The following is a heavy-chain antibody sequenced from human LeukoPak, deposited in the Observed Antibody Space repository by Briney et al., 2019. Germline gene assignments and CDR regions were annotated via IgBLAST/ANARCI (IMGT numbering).Heavy chain of an antibody. V-gene: IGHV4-59*01. Sequence: TTSETLSLTCTVSGGSISSYYWSWIRQPPGKGLEWIGYIYYSGSTNYNPSLKSRVTISVDTSKNQFSLKLSSVTAADTAVYYCARSPKWYDWFDPWGQGTLVTVSS. J-gene: IGHJ5*02. CDR2: IYYSGST. CDR1: GGSISSYY. D-gene: IGHD2-8*01. CDR3: ARSPKWYDWFDP.